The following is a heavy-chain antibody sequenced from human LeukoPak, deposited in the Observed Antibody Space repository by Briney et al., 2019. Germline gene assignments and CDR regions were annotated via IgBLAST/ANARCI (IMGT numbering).Heavy chain of an antibody. CDR3: ARGSWFDP. CDR2: INHSGST. CDR1: GGSFSGYY. V-gene: IGHV4-34*01. J-gene: IGHJ5*02. Sequence: SETLSLTCAVYGGSFSGYYWSWIRQPPGKGLEWIGEINHSGSTNYNPSLKSRVTISVDTSKNQFSLKLSSATAADTAAYYCARGSWFDPWGQGTLVTVSS.